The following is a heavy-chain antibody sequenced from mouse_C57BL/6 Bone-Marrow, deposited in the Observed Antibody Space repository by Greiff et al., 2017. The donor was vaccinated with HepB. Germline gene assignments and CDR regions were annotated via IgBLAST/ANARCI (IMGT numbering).Heavy chain of an antibody. D-gene: IGHD1-1*01. J-gene: IGHJ1*03. CDR2: IWTGGGS. V-gene: IGHV2-9-1*01. CDR3: AGNWDYYGSGYFDV. Sequence: QVQLKESGPGLVAPSQSLSLTCTVSGFTLTSYAISWVRQPPGKGLEWLGVIWTGGGSNYNSALKYRLSISKDNSKSKVFLKKNSLQTDDTARYYCAGNWDYYGSGYFDVGGRGTTVTVSS. CDR1: GFTLTSYA.